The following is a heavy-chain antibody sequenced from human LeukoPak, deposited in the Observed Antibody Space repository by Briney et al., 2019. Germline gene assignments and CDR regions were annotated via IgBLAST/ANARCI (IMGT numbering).Heavy chain of an antibody. D-gene: IGHD6-19*01. CDR2: IYSGGST. CDR3: ARAQWRTYSYYYMDV. V-gene: IGHV3-53*01. J-gene: IGHJ6*03. Sequence: QPGGSLRLSCAASGFTVSFNYMSWVRQAPGKGLEWISVIYSGGSTYYADSVKGRFAISRDDSKNTLYLQMNSLRAEDTAIYYCARAQWRTYSYYYMDVWGKGTTVTVSS. CDR1: GFTVSFNY.